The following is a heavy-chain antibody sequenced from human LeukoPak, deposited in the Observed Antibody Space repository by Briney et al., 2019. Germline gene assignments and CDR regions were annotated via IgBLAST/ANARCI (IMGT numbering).Heavy chain of an antibody. J-gene: IGHJ4*02. V-gene: IGHV3-66*01. CDR3: MTRDTSGY. CDR2: IYSGGDT. Sequence: PGRSLRLSCAASGFTVRSSSMHWVRQAPGKGLEWLSIIYSGGDTDYPDSVKGRFTISRDISKNTLYLQMRSLRTEDTAVYYCMTRDTSGYWGQGTLVTVSS. CDR1: GFTVRSSS. D-gene: IGHD4-11*01.